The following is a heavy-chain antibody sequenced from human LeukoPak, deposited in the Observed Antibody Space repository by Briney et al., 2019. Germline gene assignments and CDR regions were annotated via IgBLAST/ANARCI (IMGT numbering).Heavy chain of an antibody. CDR2: FNSDGRGT. D-gene: IGHD4-17*01. CDR1: GFTFSTYW. V-gene: IGHV3-74*01. J-gene: IGHJ4*02. CDR3: ARGRYYLDS. Sequence: GGSLRLSCAASGFTFSTYWMQWVRQAPGKGLVWVSRFNSDGRGTFYADSVKGRFTISRDNAKNTLYLQMNSLRAEDTAIYYCARGRYYLDSWGQGTLVTVSS.